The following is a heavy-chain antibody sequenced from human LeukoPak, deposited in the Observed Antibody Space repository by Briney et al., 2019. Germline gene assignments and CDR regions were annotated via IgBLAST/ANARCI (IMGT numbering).Heavy chain of an antibody. V-gene: IGHV3-23*01. CDR1: GFTFSSYG. Sequence: GGSLRLSCAASGFTFSSYGMNWVRQAPGKGLEWVSAISGSGGTTYNADSVKGRFTISRDNSKNTLYLQMNSLRAEDTAVYYCAKDLGSGSANYWGQGTLVIVSS. CDR3: AKDLGSGSANY. J-gene: IGHJ4*02. D-gene: IGHD3-10*01. CDR2: ISGSGGTT.